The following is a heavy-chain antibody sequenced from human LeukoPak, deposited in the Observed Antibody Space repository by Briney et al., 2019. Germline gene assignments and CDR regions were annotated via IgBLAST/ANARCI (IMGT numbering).Heavy chain of an antibody. V-gene: IGHV3-21*01. CDR2: ITSFGSDI. CDR3: ARAHDFWSGYGGNYMDV. D-gene: IGHD3-3*01. J-gene: IGHJ6*03. Sequence: GGSLRLSCAASGITFSSYAMSWVRQAPGKGLEWVSSITSFGSDIYYADSVKGRFTISRDDGKNSLYLQMNSLGAEDSAVYYCARAHDFWSGYGGNYMDVWGKGTTVTVSS. CDR1: GITFSSYA.